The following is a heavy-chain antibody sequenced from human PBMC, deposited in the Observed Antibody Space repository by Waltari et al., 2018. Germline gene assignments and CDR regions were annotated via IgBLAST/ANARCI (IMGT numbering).Heavy chain of an antibody. V-gene: IGHV3-15*01. CDR3: TTERDGSHEH. CDR1: GFTVTNAW. D-gene: IGHD6-19*01. Sequence: EVHLVESGGGLVKPGGSLRLSCAGSGFTVTNAWMNWVRQDPGNGVEWVGIIKSKTDGGTIDYAAPVKGRFTISRDDSKNTLYLQMNSLKTEDTALYYCTTERDGSHEHWGQGTLVTVSS. CDR2: IKSKTDGGTI. J-gene: IGHJ4*02.